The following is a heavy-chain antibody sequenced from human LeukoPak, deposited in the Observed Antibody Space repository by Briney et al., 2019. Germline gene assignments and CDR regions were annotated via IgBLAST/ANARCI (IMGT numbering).Heavy chain of an antibody. CDR3: ASAYCCGSGNYDY. V-gene: IGHV3-66*01. D-gene: IGHD3-10*01. CDR2: INNRGNT. CDR1: EFTVSNSY. Sequence: PGGSLRLSCAASEFTVSNSYMGWLRQAPGKGLEWVSIINNRGNTNDADSVKGRFAISRSKSKNSLFLQMNSLRAEDTAVYYCASAYCCGSGNYDYWGHGTLVTVSS. J-gene: IGHJ4*01.